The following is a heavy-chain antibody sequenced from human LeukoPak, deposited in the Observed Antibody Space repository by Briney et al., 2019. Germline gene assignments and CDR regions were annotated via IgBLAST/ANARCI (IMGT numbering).Heavy chain of an antibody. V-gene: IGHV1-2*02. Sequence: ASVKVSCKASGYTFSDYYMHWVRQAPGLGLEWMGWINPNSGDTHYARKFQGRVTLTRDTPISTAYMELSRLTSDDTALYYCAKVGAGTCCHFEYWGQGTLVTVSS. J-gene: IGHJ4*02. CDR3: AKVGAGTCCHFEY. CDR2: INPNSGDT. CDR1: GYTFSDYY. D-gene: IGHD2-15*01.